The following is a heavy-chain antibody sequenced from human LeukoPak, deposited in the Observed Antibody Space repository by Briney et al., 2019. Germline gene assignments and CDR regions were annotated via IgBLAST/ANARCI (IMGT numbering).Heavy chain of an antibody. D-gene: IGHD3-16*02. V-gene: IGHV3-23*01. Sequence: GGSLRLSCAAPGFTFSSYAMSWVRQAPGKGLEWVSAISGSGGSTYYADSVKGRFTISRDNSKNTLYLQMNSLRAEDTAVYYCAKEYYDYVWGSYRGSDYWGQGTLVTVSS. CDR3: AKEYYDYVWGSYRGSDY. CDR1: GFTFSSYA. CDR2: ISGSGGST. J-gene: IGHJ4*02.